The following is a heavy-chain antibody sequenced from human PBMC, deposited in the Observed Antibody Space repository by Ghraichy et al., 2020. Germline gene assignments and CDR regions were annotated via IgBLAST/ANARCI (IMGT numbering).Heavy chain of an antibody. CDR3: AKDICWRGYAGATCYDYGMDV. V-gene: IGHV3-23*01. D-gene: IGHD1-26*01. Sequence: SCAASGFTFSSYAMSWVRQAPGKGLEWVSAISGSGGSTYYADSVKGRFTISRDNSKNTLYLQMNSLRAEDTAVYYCAKDICWRGYAGATCYDYGMDVWGQGTTVTVSS. CDR2: ISGSGGST. CDR1: GFTFSSYA. J-gene: IGHJ6*02.